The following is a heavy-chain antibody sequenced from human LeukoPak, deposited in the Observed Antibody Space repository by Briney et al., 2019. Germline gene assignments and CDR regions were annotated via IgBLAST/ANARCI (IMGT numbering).Heavy chain of an antibody. V-gene: IGHV4-4*07. J-gene: IGHJ4*02. Sequence: PSETLSLTCTVSGGSISSYYWSWIRQPAGKGLEWIGRIYTSGSTNYNPSLKSRVTMSVDTSKNQFSLKLSSATAADTAVYYCARDHFSNDYGGNPEGDYWGQGTLVTVSS. CDR2: IYTSGST. CDR1: GGSISSYY. CDR3: ARDHFSNDYGGNPEGDY. D-gene: IGHD4-23*01.